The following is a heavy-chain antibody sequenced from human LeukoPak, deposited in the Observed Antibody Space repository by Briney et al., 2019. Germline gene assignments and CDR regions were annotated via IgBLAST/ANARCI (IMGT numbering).Heavy chain of an antibody. D-gene: IGHD6-13*01. CDR3: AREVRSWPGVYYYYYYGMDV. V-gene: IGHV3-48*03. CDR1: GFTFSGYE. J-gene: IGHJ6*02. Sequence: GGSLRLSCAASGFTFSGYEMNWVRQAPGKGLEWVSYISSSGSTIYYADSVKGRFTISRDNAKNSLYLQMNSLRAEDTAVYYCAREVRSWPGVYYYYYYGMDVWGQGTTVTVSS. CDR2: ISSSGSTI.